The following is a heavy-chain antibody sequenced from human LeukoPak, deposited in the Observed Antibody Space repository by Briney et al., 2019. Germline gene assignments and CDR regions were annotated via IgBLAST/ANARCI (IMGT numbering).Heavy chain of an antibody. J-gene: IGHJ5*02. Sequence: SVKVSCKASGGTISSYAISWVRQAPGQGLEWMGGIIPIFGTANYAQKFQGRVTITTDESTSTAYMELSSLRSEDTAVYYCARGPLPGYCSGGSCYYNWFDPWGQGTLVTVSS. D-gene: IGHD2-15*01. V-gene: IGHV1-69*05. CDR1: GGTISSYA. CDR3: ARGPLPGYCSGGSCYYNWFDP. CDR2: IIPIFGTA.